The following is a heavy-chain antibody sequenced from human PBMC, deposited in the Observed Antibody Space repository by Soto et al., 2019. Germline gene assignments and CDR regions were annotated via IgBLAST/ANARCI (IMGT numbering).Heavy chain of an antibody. CDR1: GFTVNTYA. J-gene: IGHJ2*01. CDR2: ITPDGTEQ. D-gene: IGHD1-26*01. Sequence: QVQLMESGGGVVQPGRSLRLSCAASGFTVNTYAMHWVRQAPGKGLEWVAVITPDGTEQYYENSVKGRFTIARDNSKNTLYLQMNSLGLEDMSIYHCAKRGILGAQGMAYFDLWGRGTLVTVSS. V-gene: IGHV3-30*18. CDR3: AKRGILGAQGMAYFDL.